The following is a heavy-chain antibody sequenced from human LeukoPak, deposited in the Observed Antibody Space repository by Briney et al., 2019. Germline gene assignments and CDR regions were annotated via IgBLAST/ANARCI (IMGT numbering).Heavy chain of an antibody. Sequence: PGGSLRLSCAASGFTFSTYGINWVRQAPGKGLEWISYISSSGSTIYYADSVKGRFTISRDNAKNSLYLQMNSLRAEDTAVYYCVSEESSGFIFYFDYWGEGTLVAVSS. D-gene: IGHD3-9*01. CDR3: VSEESSGFIFYFDY. CDR1: GFTFSTYG. CDR2: ISSSGSTI. V-gene: IGHV3-48*04. J-gene: IGHJ4*02.